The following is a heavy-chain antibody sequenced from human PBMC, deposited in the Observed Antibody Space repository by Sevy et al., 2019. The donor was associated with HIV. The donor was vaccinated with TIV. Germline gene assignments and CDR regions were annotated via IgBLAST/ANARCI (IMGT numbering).Heavy chain of an antibody. CDR2: INPSGGST. J-gene: IGHJ4*02. D-gene: IGHD5-12*01. CDR1: GYTFTSYY. Sequence: ASVKVSCKASGYTFTSYYMHWVRQAPGQGLEWTGIINPSGGSTSYAQNFQGRVTMTRDTSTSTVYMELSSLRSEDTAVYYCARDSGPGGSYDSNYYFDYWGQGTLVTVSS. CDR3: ARDSGPGGSYDSNYYFDY. V-gene: IGHV1-46*01.